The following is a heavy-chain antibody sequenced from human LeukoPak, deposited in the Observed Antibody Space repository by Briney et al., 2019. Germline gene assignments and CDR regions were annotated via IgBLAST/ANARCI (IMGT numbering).Heavy chain of an antibody. D-gene: IGHD3-22*01. CDR3: ATDPWDYDSSGYEFDY. CDR1: GYTLTELS. V-gene: IGHV1-24*01. CDR2: FDPEDGET. Sequence: ASVKVSCKVSGYTLTELSMHWVRQAPGKGLEWMGGFDPEDGETIYAQKFQGRVTMTEDTSTGTAYMELSSLRSEDTAVYYCATDPWDYDSSGYEFDYWGQGTLVTVSS. J-gene: IGHJ4*02.